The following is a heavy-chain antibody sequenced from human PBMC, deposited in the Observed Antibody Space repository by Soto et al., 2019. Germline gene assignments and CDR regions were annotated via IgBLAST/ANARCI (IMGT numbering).Heavy chain of an antibody. CDR2: IIPIFGTP. CDR1: GGIFSTYA. D-gene: IGHD3-10*01. V-gene: IGHV1-69*01. J-gene: IGHJ4*02. Sequence: QVQLVQSGAEVKKPGSSVKVSCKASGGIFSTYAISWLRQAPGQGLEWMGGIIPIFGTPNYAQRFQGRVPITADESTSTAYMELSRLRSADTAVYYCARDRDDYGSGNYYNSIDFWGQGTLVTVAS. CDR3: ARDRDDYGSGNYYNSIDF.